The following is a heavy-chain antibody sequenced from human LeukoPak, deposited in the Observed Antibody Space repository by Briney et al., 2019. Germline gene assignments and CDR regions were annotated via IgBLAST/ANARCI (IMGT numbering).Heavy chain of an antibody. J-gene: IGHJ6*02. D-gene: IGHD3-10*01. CDR2: ISPYNGHT. Sequence: ASVKVSCKASGYTFTSYGITWVRQGPGQGLEWMGWISPYNGHTNYAQKLQGRVSMTTDTFTSTVYMELRSLRSDDTAVYFCARGEIGGSGSYYYSMDVWGQGTTVTVSS. V-gene: IGHV1-18*01. CDR1: GYTFTSYG. CDR3: ARGEIGGSGSYYYSMDV.